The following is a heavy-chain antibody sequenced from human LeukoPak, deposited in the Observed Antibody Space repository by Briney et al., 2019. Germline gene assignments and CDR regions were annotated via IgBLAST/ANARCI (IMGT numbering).Heavy chain of an antibody. CDR3: ARAEAGSWYASHYYYYYYMDV. V-gene: IGHV4-39*07. D-gene: IGHD6-13*01. Sequence: SETLSLTCTVSGDSISTSNSYWGWIRQPPGKGLEWIGSIYYSGNTYYNASLKSRVTISVDTSKNQFSLKLSSVTAADTAVYYCARAEAGSWYASHYYYYYYMDVWGKGTTVTVSS. CDR1: GDSISTSNSY. CDR2: IYYSGNT. J-gene: IGHJ6*03.